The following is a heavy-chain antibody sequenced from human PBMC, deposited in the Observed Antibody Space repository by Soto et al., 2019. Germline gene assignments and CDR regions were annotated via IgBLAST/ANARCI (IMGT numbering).Heavy chain of an antibody. J-gene: IGHJ3*02. CDR1: DGTIIDLGYC. CDR3: AGEPKGGPAAGAIEI. V-gene: IGHV4-30-4*08. D-gene: IGHD6-25*01. Sequence: SLTISLRSTVSDGTIIDLGYCWICISKHTGKGLEWIGYIYYSGSTYYNPSLKSRVAISVDTSKNQFSLNLTSVTAADTALYSCAGEPKGGPAAGAIEIWGQGTMVTVSS. CDR2: IYYSGST.